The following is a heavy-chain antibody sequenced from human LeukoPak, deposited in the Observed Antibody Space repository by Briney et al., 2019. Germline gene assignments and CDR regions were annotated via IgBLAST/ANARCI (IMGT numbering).Heavy chain of an antibody. J-gene: IGHJ5*02. CDR2: INPDSGDT. V-gene: IGHV1-2*02. Sequence: ASVKVSCKACGYTFTGYYIHWVRQAPGQGLEWMGWINPDSGDTNYAQRFQGRATMTRDTSISTAYMEKRRLTSDDTAVYYCARDGRGSRSSWFDPWGQGTLVIVSS. D-gene: IGHD3-10*01. CDR3: ARDGRGSRSSWFDP. CDR1: GYTFTGYY.